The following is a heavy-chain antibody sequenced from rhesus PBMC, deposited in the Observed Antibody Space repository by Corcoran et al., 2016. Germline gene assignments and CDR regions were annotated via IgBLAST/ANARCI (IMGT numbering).Heavy chain of an antibody. CDR3: ARRFGTSFDY. J-gene: IGHJ4*01. CDR1: GDSISSPYW. Sequence: HVQLREPGPAVVKPSDTLSLTCTVSGDSISSPYWWSWVRQSPRTGLEWIGNIFGSTGSSEYSPSLESRVTISKDTSNNRFSLNLISVTAADNAIYYCARRFGTSFDYWGQGVLVTVSS. CDR2: IFGSTGSS. V-gene: IGHV4-93*01. D-gene: IGHD4-29*01.